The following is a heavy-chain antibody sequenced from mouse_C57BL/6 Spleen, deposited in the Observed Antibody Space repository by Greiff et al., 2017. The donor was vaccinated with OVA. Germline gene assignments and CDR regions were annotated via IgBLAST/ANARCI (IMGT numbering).Heavy chain of an antibody. D-gene: IGHD1-1*01. J-gene: IGHJ4*01. V-gene: IGHV5-16*01. CDR3: ARDQGIHYYGSRAMDY. CDR1: GFTFSDYY. Sequence: VQLKESEGGLVQPGSSMKLSCTASGFTFSDYYMAWVRQVPEKGLEWVANINYDGSSTYYLDSLKSRFIISRDNAKNILYLQMSSLKSEDTATYYCARDQGIHYYGSRAMDYWGQGTSVTVSS. CDR2: INYDGSST.